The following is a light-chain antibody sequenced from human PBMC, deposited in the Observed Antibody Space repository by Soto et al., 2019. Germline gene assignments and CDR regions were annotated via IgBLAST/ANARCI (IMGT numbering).Light chain of an antibody. CDR3: QVCERFSDHNFV. V-gene: IGLV3-21*02. CDR1: NIGTKS. Sequence: YELTQPPSVSVSPGQTASITCGGDNIGTKSVHWYQQRPGQAPVLVVYDDKKRPSGIPERFSGSNSGDTATLTISRVETGDEADYYCQVCERFSDHNFVFGDGTKVTVL. CDR2: DDK. J-gene: IGLJ1*01.